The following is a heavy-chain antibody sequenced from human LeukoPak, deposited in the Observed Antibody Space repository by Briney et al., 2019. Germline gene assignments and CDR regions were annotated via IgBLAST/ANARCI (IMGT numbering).Heavy chain of an antibody. J-gene: IGHJ5*02. D-gene: IGHD3-22*01. CDR2: INHSGST. V-gene: IGHV4-34*01. Sequence: SETLSLTCAVYGGSFSGYYWSWIRQPPGKGLEWIGEINHSGSTNYNPSLKSRVTISVDTSKNQFSLKLSSVTAADTAVYYCARSKPRYYYDPDPAGDWFDPWGQGTLVTVSS. CDR1: GGSFSGYY. CDR3: ARSKPRYYYDPDPAGDWFDP.